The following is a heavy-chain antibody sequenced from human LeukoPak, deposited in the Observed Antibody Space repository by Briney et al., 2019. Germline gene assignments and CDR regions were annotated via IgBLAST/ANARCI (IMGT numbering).Heavy chain of an antibody. V-gene: IGHV1-46*01. CDR2: INPSGDST. D-gene: IGHD6-19*01. CDR3: ANSGWYPPYYYNMDV. J-gene: IGHJ6*03. Sequence: ASVKVSCKASGYTFTNYYMHWVRQAPGQGLEWMGIINPSGDSTSYAQKFQGRVTMTRDMSTSTVYMELSSLRSEDTAVYYCANSGWYPPYYYNMDVWGKGTTVTVSS. CDR1: GYTFTNYY.